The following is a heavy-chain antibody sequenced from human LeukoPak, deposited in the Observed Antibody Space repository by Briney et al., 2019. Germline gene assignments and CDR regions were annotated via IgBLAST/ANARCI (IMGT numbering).Heavy chain of an antibody. CDR1: GGSISSYY. J-gene: IGHJ4*02. Sequence: SETLSLTCTVSGGSISSYYWSWIRQPPGKGLEWIGYIYYSGSTNYNPSLKSRVTISVDTSKNQFSLKLSSVTAADTAVYYCARLGRDYDIWTGYYHPPLWGQGTLVTVSS. D-gene: IGHD3-9*01. CDR3: ARLGRDYDIWTGYYHPPL. V-gene: IGHV4-59*08. CDR2: IYYSGST.